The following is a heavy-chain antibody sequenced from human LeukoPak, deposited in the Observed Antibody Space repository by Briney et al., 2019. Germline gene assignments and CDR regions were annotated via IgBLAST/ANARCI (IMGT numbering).Heavy chain of an antibody. V-gene: IGHV3-74*01. CDR1: GFTLSSYW. CDR3: ARIDAY. CDR2: INSDGSTT. Sequence: PPGGSLRLSCAAPGFTLSSYWMHSVRQAPGKGLVWVSRINSDGSTTNYADSVKGRFTISRDNAKNTLYLQMNSLRAEDTAVYYCARIDAYWGQGTLVTVSS. J-gene: IGHJ4*02.